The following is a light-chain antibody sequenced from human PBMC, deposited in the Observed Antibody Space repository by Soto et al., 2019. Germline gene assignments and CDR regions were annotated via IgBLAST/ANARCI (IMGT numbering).Light chain of an antibody. V-gene: IGLV2-14*01. CDR3: NSFRVSHLYV. CDR1: SSDIGGYNA. Sequence: QSVLTQPASVSGSPGQTITISCTGTSSDIGGYNAVSWYQHHPGKAPKLIIYEVTHRPSGVSDRFSASKSGNTASLTISGLQAEDEAAYYCNSFRVSHLYVFGTGTKSPS. CDR2: EVT. J-gene: IGLJ1*01.